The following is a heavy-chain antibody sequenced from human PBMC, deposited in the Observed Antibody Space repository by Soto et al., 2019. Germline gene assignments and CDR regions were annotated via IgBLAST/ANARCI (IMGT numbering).Heavy chain of an antibody. CDR1: GYTFTSYY. Sequence: QVQVVQSGAEVKKPGASVKVSCQTSGYTFTSYYIHWVRQAPGQGLAWMGIINPSGGYTKYSKRFEDRVIMIMDVATNIVYMELSSRISEDPAVYFCAKSRSMADWSASVPTYDYGMEVWGQGTTVTVSS. CDR2: INPSGGYT. J-gene: IGHJ6*02. V-gene: IGHV1-46*01. D-gene: IGHD3-3*01. CDR3: AKSRSMADWSASVPTYDYGMEV.